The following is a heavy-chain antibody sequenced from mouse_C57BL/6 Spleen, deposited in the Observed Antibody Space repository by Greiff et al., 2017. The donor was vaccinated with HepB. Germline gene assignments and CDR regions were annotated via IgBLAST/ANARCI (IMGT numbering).Heavy chain of an antibody. CDR3: VRHGGYSKGYFDV. J-gene: IGHJ1*03. CDR1: GFSFNTYA. D-gene: IGHD2-5*01. Sequence: EVKLVESGGGLVQPKGSLKLSCAASGFSFNTYAMNWVRQAPGKGLEWVARIRSKSNNYATYYADSVKDRFTISRDDSESMLYLQMNNLKTEDTAMYYCVRHGGYSKGYFDVWGTGTTVTVSS. CDR2: IRSKSNNYAT. V-gene: IGHV10-1*01.